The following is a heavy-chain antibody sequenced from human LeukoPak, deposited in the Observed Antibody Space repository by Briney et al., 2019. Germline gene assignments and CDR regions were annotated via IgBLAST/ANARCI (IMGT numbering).Heavy chain of an antibody. V-gene: IGHV3-20*01. CDR1: GFTFDDYG. CDR3: ARGITMIVGGDYFDY. J-gene: IGHJ4*02. Sequence: GESLRLSCAASGFTFDDYGMSWVRQAPGKGLEWVSGINWNGGSTGYADSVKGRFTISRDNAKNSLYLQMNSLRAEDTALYHCARGITMIVGGDYFDYWGQGTLVTVSS. CDR2: INWNGGST. D-gene: IGHD3-22*01.